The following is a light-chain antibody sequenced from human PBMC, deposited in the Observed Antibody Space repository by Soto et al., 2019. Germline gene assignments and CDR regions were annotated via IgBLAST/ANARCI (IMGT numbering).Light chain of an antibody. CDR3: QLYGNSPLYT. V-gene: IGKV3-20*01. Sequence: EIVLTQSPGTLSLSPGERATLSYRAGQTVSSSYLAWYQQIRGQAPRLLIYGASSRATGIPDRFSGSGSGTDFTLTISRLEPEDFAIYYCQLYGNSPLYTFGQGTKLEIK. CDR1: QTVSSSY. J-gene: IGKJ2*01. CDR2: GAS.